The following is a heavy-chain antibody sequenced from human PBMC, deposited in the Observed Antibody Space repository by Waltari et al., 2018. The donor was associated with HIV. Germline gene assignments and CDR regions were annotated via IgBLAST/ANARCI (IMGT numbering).Heavy chain of an antibody. Sequence: QVQLQESGPGLVKPSETLYLTCTVSGYSISSGYYWGWIRQPPGKGLGWIGGIYHSGRTTYNPSLTSRVTISVDPSKIQFSLKLGSVTAADTAVYYCARARGGSSGQIEGRCDYWGQGTLVTVSS. D-gene: IGHD3-22*01. CDR3: ARARGGSSGQIEGRCDY. CDR2: IYHSGRT. CDR1: GYSISSGYY. V-gene: IGHV4-38-2*02. J-gene: IGHJ4*02.